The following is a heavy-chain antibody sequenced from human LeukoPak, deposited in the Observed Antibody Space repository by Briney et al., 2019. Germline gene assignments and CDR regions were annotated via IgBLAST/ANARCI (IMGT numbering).Heavy chain of an antibody. CDR1: GFTFSSYS. CDR2: ISSSSSYM. Sequence: PGGSLRLSCAASGFTFSSYSMNWVRQAPGKGLEWVSSISSSSSYMYYADSVKGRFTISRDNAKNSLYLQMNSLRAEDTAVYYCARDFSLGYWGQGTLVTVSS. CDR3: ARDFSLGY. J-gene: IGHJ4*02. D-gene: IGHD2/OR15-2a*01. V-gene: IGHV3-21*01.